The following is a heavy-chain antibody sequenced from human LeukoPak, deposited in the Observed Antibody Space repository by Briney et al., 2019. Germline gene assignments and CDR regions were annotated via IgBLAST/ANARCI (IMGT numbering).Heavy chain of an antibody. CDR3: AREDCSGGSCYSLSLTPVFHVFDI. CDR1: GYTFTSYG. D-gene: IGHD2-15*01. V-gene: IGHV1-18*01. J-gene: IGHJ3*02. Sequence: ASVKVSCKASGYTFTSYGISWVRQAPGQGLEWMGWISAYNGNTNYAPKLQGRVTMTTDTSTSTAYMELRSLRSDDTAVYYCAREDCSGGSCYSLSLTPVFHVFDIWGQGTMVTVSS. CDR2: ISAYNGNT.